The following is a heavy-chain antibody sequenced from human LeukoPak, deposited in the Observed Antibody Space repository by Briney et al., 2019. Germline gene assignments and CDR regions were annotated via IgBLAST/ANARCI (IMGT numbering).Heavy chain of an antibody. V-gene: IGHV4-59*11. Sequence: KPSETLSVTCTVSGGSISSQYWSWIRQPPGKRLEWIGYIYYSGSTNYNPSLQSRVTISVDMSKNQFSLKLSSVTAADSAVYYCARYARRYYMDVWGKGTTVSVSS. CDR1: GGSISSQY. D-gene: IGHD2-2*01. CDR2: IYYSGST. J-gene: IGHJ6*03. CDR3: ARYARRYYMDV.